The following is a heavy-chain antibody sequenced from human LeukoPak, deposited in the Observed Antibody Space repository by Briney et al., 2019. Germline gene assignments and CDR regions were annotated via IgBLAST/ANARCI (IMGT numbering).Heavy chain of an antibody. CDR3: ARFMTYFDY. J-gene: IGHJ4*02. CDR1: GGSISSSSYY. CDR2: IYYSGST. Sequence: SETLSLTCTVSGGSISSSSYYWGWIRQPPGKGLEWIGSIYYSGSTYYNPSLKSRVTISVDTSKNQFSLKLSSVTAADTAVYYCARFMTYFDYWGQGTLVTVSS. V-gene: IGHV4-39*07.